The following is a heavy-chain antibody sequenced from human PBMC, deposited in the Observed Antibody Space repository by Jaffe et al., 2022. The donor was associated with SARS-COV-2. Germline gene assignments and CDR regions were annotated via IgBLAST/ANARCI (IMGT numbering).Heavy chain of an antibody. J-gene: IGHJ4*02. CDR3: AMIVGATGY. CDR2: ISSSNNYT. D-gene: IGHD1-26*01. Sequence: EVQLVESGGGLVKPGGSLRLSCAASGFTFSSYSMNWVRQAPGKGLEWLSFISSSNNYTHYADSVKGRFTISRDNARKSLFLQMNSLRVEDTAVYYCAMIVGATGYWGQGTLVTVSS. CDR1: GFTFSSYS. V-gene: IGHV3-21*02.